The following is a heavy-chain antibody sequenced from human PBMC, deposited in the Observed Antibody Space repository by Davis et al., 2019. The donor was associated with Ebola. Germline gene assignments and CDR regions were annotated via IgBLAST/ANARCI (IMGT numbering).Heavy chain of an antibody. D-gene: IGHD3-3*01. V-gene: IGHV3-23*01. Sequence: GESLKISCAASGFTFSKYAMSWVRQAPGKGLEWVSAISGSGGSTYYADSVKGRFTISRDNSKKTLYLQMNSLRAEDTAVYYCAKSGLSFGVVKYHYGMDVWGKGTTVTVSS. CDR1: GFTFSKYA. CDR2: ISGSGGST. J-gene: IGHJ6*04. CDR3: AKSGLSFGVVKYHYGMDV.